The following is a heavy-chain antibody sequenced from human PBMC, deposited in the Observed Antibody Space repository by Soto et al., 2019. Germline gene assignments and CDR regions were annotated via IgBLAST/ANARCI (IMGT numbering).Heavy chain of an antibody. V-gene: IGHV3-7*05. CDR3: ARGGYWFDP. D-gene: IGHD2-15*01. Sequence: EVQLVESGGGLVQPGGSLRLSCAASGFTFSNYWMAWVRQAPGKGLEWVANIDQDGGEKYYVDSVKGRFTISRDNAKNSLYLHMNSLRAEDTAVYYCARGGYWFDPWGQGTLVTVSS. CDR2: IDQDGGEK. J-gene: IGHJ5*02. CDR1: GFTFSNYW.